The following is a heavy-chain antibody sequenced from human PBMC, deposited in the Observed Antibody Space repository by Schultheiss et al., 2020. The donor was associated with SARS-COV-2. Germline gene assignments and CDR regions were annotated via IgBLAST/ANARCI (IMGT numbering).Heavy chain of an antibody. Sequence: SETLSLTCTVSGGSISSSSYYWGWIRQPPGKGLEWIGSIYYSGSTYYNPSLKSRVTISVDTSKNQFSLKLSSVTAADTAVYYCARDSYYYDFWSGLGPQSKYYYGLDVWGQGTTVTVSS. CDR2: IYYSGST. J-gene: IGHJ6*02. D-gene: IGHD3-3*01. CDR1: GGSISSSSYY. CDR3: ARDSYYYDFWSGLGPQSKYYYGLDV. V-gene: IGHV4-39*02.